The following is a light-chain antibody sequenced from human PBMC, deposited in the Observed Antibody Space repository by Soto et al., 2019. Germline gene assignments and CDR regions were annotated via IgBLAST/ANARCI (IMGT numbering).Light chain of an antibody. J-gene: IGKJ5*01. V-gene: IGKV3-15*01. CDR2: GAS. Sequence: EIVMTQSPATLSVSPGERATLSCRASQSVSSNLAWYQQKPGQAPRLLIYGASTRATGIPARFSGSGSGTEFTLTISSLQSEDFAGYCCHRYLHSPPIPFAQGTRLEVK. CDR3: HRYLHSPPIP. CDR1: QSVSSN.